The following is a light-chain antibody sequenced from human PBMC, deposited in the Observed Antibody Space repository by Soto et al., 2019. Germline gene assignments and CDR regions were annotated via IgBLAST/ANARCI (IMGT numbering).Light chain of an antibody. Sequence: RDEGGYNYVSWYQQHPGKAPKLMIYDVSNRPSGVSNRFSGSKSGNTASLTISGFQSEDEADYYCSSYTSSSSPYVFGTVTKVTVL. CDR2: DVS. CDR3: SSYTSSSSPYV. V-gene: IGLV2-14*04. J-gene: IGLJ1*01. CDR1: RDEGGYNY.